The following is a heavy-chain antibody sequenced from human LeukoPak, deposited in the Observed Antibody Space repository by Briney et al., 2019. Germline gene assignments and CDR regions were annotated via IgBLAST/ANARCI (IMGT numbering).Heavy chain of an antibody. CDR2: IIPIFGTA. V-gene: IGHV1-69*06. J-gene: IGHJ6*03. Sequence: GASVKVSCKASGGTFSSYAISWVRQAPGQGLEWMGGIIPIFGTANYAQKFQGRVTITADKSTSTAYMELSSLRSEDTAVYYCARGLRSYYDFWSGYYNDDYYYYMDVWGKGTRSPSP. CDR3: ARGLRSYYDFWSGYYNDDYYYYMDV. D-gene: IGHD3-3*01. CDR1: GGTFSSYA.